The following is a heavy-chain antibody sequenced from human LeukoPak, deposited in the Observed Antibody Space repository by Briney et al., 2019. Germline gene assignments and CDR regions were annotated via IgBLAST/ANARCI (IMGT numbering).Heavy chain of an antibody. CDR3: ARSGSGCFDR. D-gene: IGHD6-19*01. J-gene: IGHJ5*02. V-gene: IGHV3-23*03. CDR1: GFTFSSYA. Sequence: PGGSLRLSWAASGFTFSSYAMSWVRQAPEKGLEWVSVMYSDGSTYYADSVRGRFTISRDNSKHTVYLQMNSLRVEDTAIYYCARSGSGCFDRWGQGTLVTVSA. CDR2: MYSDGST.